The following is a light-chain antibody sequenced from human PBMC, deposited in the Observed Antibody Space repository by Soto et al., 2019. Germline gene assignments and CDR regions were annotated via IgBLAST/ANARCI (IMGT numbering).Light chain of an antibody. CDR1: SSGVGGYNY. J-gene: IGLJ1*01. Sequence: QSLLTPPRSVSGSPGQSVTISCTGTSSGVGGYNYVSWYQQHPGKAPKLMIYDVSKRPSGVPDRFSGSKSGNTASLTISGLQAEDEADYYCCSYAGSYTYVFGTGTRSPS. CDR2: DVS. V-gene: IGLV2-11*01. CDR3: CSYAGSYTYV.